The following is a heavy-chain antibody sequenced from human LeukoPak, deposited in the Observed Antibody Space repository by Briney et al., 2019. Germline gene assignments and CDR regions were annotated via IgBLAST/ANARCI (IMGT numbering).Heavy chain of an antibody. V-gene: IGHV1-69*13. CDR3: ATSGINYYDSSGYYLFDY. CDR2: IIPIFGTA. D-gene: IGHD3-22*01. J-gene: IGHJ4*02. CDR1: GYTLTELS. Sequence: GASVKVSCKVSGYTLTELSMHWVRQAPGQGLEWMGGIIPIFGTANYAQKFQGRVTITADESTSTAYMELSSLRSEDTAVYYCATSGINYYDSSGYYLFDYWGQGTLVTVSS.